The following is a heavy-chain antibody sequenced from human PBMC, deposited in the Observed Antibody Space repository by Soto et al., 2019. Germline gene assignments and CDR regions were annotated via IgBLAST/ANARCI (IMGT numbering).Heavy chain of an antibody. V-gene: IGHV3-72*01. CDR1: GFTFSDHY. Sequence: EVQLAESGGGLVQPGGSLRLSCAASGFTFSDHYLDWVRQPPGKGLEWVGRTRNKANSYTTEYAASVKGRFTISRDDSKNSLYLQMNSLKTEDTAVYYCARATLDYGDPRRHWYFDLWGRGTLVTVSS. J-gene: IGHJ2*01. D-gene: IGHD4-17*01. CDR2: TRNKANSYTT. CDR3: ARATLDYGDPRRHWYFDL.